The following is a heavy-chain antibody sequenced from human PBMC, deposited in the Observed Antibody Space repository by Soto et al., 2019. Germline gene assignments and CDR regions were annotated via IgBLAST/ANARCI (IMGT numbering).Heavy chain of an antibody. CDR1: GGTFSNHA. CDR3: ARDDATYWGGDCYRYFFYGLDV. V-gene: IGHV1-69*01. D-gene: IGHD2-21*02. Sequence: QVQLVQSGAEVKKPGSSVKVSCKASGGTFSNHAISWVRQAPGQGLEWMGGIIPMFGTADYAQKFQGRVTITADESTTTAHMELSSLRSEDSAVYYCARDDATYWGGDCYRYFFYGLDVWGQGTTVTVSS. J-gene: IGHJ6*02. CDR2: IIPMFGTA.